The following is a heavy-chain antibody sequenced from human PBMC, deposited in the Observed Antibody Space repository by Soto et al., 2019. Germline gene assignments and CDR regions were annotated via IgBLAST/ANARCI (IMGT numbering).Heavy chain of an antibody. CDR1: GFTFSSYE. D-gene: IGHD6-19*01. CDR2: ISSSGSTI. V-gene: IGHV3-48*03. Sequence: EVQLVESGGGLVQPGGSLRLSCAASGFTFSSYEMNWVRQAPGKGLEWGSYISSSGSTIYYADSVKGRFTISRDNAKNSLYLQMNSLRAEDTAVYYCAKLPGIAVAGTEYYFDYWGQGTLVTVSS. J-gene: IGHJ4*02. CDR3: AKLPGIAVAGTEYYFDY.